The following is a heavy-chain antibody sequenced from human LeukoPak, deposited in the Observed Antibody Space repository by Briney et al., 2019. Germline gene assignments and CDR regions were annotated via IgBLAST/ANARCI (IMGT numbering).Heavy chain of an antibody. V-gene: IGHV2-5*02. D-gene: IGHD5-24*01. Sequence: SGPTLVNPTPALTLTCTFSGFSRRTSGEGVGWMRQPPEKALEWLALIHWDDDKRYIPSLKSRLTITKHTSKNQVVLTMTNMDPVDTATYYCAHSVEMVDAFDIWGQGTMVTVSS. CDR1: GFSRRTSGEG. CDR3: AHSVEMVDAFDI. CDR2: IHWDDDK. J-gene: IGHJ3*02.